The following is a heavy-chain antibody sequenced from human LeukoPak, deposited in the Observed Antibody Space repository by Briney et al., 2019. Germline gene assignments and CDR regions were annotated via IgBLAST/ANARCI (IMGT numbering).Heavy chain of an antibody. J-gene: IGHJ4*02. CDR1: GGSISTYY. CDR2: ISHSGST. Sequence: SETLSLTCTVSGGSISTYYWSWIRQPPGKGLEWLAYISHSGSTNFNPSLKSRVTISVDTSMNQFSLKLSSVTAADTAVYYCARESDYYDSSGYFDYWGQGTLVAVSS. CDR3: ARESDYYDSSGYFDY. D-gene: IGHD3-22*01. V-gene: IGHV4-59*01.